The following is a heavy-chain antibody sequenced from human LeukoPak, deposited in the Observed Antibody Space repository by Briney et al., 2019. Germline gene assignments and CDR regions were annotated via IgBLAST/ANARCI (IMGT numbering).Heavy chain of an antibody. CDR2: IYYSGST. J-gene: IGHJ4*02. Sequence: SETLSLTCTVSGGSISSYYWSWIRQPPGKGLEWIGYIYYSGSTNYNPSLKSRVTISVDTSKNQFSLKLSSVTAADTAVYYCARLPGSSLYYFDYWGQGTLVTVSS. D-gene: IGHD6-13*01. CDR1: GGSISSYY. CDR3: ARLPGSSLYYFDY. V-gene: IGHV4-59*08.